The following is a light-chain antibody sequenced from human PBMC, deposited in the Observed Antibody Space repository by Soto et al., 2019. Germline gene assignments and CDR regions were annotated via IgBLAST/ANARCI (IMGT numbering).Light chain of an antibody. CDR1: NSNIGSNF. CDR3: QSYDSSLSGVV. Sequence: QSVLTQPPSASGTPGQRVTISCSGSNSNIGSNFIYWYQQVPGTAPKLLIYGNSNRPSGVPDQFSGSKSGTSASLVITGLQAEDEADYYCQSYDSSLSGVVFGGGTKVTVL. V-gene: IGLV1-40*01. J-gene: IGLJ2*01. CDR2: GNS.